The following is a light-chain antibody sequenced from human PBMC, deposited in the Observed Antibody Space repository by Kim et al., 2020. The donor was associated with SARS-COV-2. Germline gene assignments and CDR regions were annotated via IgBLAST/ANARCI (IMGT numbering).Light chain of an antibody. CDR1: QSVSSK. J-gene: IGKJ2*01. CDR3: QQYNDWPPGDT. Sequence: EIVMTQSPATLSMSPGERATLSCRASQSVSSKLAWYQQKPGRAPRLLIYDASTRATGIPARFSGSGSGTEFTLTISSLQFEDFAVYFCQQYNDWPPGDTFGQGTKLETK. V-gene: IGKV3-15*01. CDR2: DAS.